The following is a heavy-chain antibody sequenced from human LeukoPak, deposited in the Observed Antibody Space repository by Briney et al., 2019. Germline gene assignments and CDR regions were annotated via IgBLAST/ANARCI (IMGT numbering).Heavy chain of an antibody. CDR1: GFTVSSNS. Sequence: GGSLRLSCTVSGFTVSSNSMSWVRQAPGKGLEWVSFIYSDNTHYSDSVKGRFTISRDNSKNTLYLQMNSLRAEDTAVYYCARRAGAYSHPYDYWSQGTLVTVSS. CDR3: ARRAGAYSHPYDY. CDR2: IYSDNT. J-gene: IGHJ4*02. V-gene: IGHV3-53*01. D-gene: IGHD4/OR15-4a*01.